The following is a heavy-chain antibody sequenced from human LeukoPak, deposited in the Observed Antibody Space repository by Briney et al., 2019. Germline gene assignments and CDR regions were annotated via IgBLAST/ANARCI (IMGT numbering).Heavy chain of an antibody. CDR2: ISAYNGNT. D-gene: IGHD1-26*01. Sequence: ASVKVSCKASGGTFSSYAISWVRQAPGQGLEWMGWISAYNGNTNYAQKLQGRVTMTTDTSTSTAYMELRSLRSDDTAVYYCARAQPRYSGSSTHFDYWGQGTLVTVSS. V-gene: IGHV1-18*01. CDR1: GGTFSSYA. J-gene: IGHJ4*02. CDR3: ARAQPRYSGSSTHFDY.